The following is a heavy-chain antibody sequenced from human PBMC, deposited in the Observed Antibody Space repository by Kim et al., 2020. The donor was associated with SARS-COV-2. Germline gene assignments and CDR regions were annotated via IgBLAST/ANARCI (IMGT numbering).Heavy chain of an antibody. CDR2: IYPGDSDI. CDR3: ARHMGHYYDSSDHDAFDI. Sequence: GESLKISCKGSGYSFTTYWIGWVRQMPGKGLEWMGIIYPGDSDIRYSPSFQGQVTISADKSISTAYLQWSSLKASDTAMYYCARHMGHYYDSSDHDAFDIWGQGTMVTVSS. V-gene: IGHV5-51*01. J-gene: IGHJ3*02. CDR1: GYSFTTYW. D-gene: IGHD3-22*01.